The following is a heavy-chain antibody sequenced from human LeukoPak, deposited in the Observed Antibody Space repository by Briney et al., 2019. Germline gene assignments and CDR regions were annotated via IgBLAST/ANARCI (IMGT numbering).Heavy chain of an antibody. CDR2: ISGSGGST. CDR3: ANLLSSGIAVAGTTALDY. D-gene: IGHD6-19*01. J-gene: IGHJ4*02. V-gene: IGHV3-23*01. Sequence: GGSLRLSCAASGFTFSSYAMSWVRQAPGKGPEWVSAISGSGGSTYYADSVKGRFTISRDNSKDTLYLQMNSLRAEDTAVYYCANLLSSGIAVAGTTALDYWGQGTLVTVSS. CDR1: GFTFSSYA.